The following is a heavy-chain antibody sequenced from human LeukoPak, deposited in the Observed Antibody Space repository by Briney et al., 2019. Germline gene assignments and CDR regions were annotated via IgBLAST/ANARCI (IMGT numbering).Heavy chain of an antibody. J-gene: IGHJ4*02. D-gene: IGHD3-10*01. CDR2: FDPEDGEI. V-gene: IGHV1-24*01. CDR1: GFTLTELS. CDR3: ATMLRGIVVPRFDD. Sequence: GASVKVSCKVSGFTLTELSMHWVRQAPGKGLEWMGGFDPEDGEIIYAQNFQDRVTMTEDTSADTAHMELSSLRSDDTAVYYCATMLRGIVVPRFDDWGQGTLLTVSS.